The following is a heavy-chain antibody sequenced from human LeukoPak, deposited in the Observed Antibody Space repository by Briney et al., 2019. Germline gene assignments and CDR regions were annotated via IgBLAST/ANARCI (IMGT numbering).Heavy chain of an antibody. CDR1: GGSISSYY. D-gene: IGHD3-10*01. Sequence: SETLSLTCTVSGGSISSYYWSWIRQPAGKGLEWIGRIYTSGSTNYNPSLKSRVTMSVDTSKNQFSLKLSSVTAADTAVYYCARGQQNYYGSGSRLYYYYMDVWGKGTTVTISS. CDR3: ARGQQNYYGSGSRLYYYYMDV. J-gene: IGHJ6*03. V-gene: IGHV4-4*07. CDR2: IYTSGST.